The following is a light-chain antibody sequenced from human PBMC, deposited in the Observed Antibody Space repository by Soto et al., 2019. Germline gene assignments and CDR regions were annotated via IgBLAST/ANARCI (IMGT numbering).Light chain of an antibody. CDR3: QQYNSYAWT. CDR2: DAS. V-gene: IGKV1-5*01. Sequence: DIQMTQSPSTLSASVGDKDTNTCRASQSISGWLAWYKQKPRKAPKLLIYDASSLESGVPSRFSGCGSGTEFTLTISALQPDDSATYYCQQYNSYAWTFGQGTKV. J-gene: IGKJ1*01. CDR1: QSISGW.